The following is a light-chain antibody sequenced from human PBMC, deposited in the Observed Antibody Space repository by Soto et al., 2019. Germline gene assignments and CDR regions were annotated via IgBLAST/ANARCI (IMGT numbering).Light chain of an antibody. J-gene: IGKJ4*01. CDR2: GAS. CDR3: QQYCSSPLT. V-gene: IGKV3-20*01. CDR1: QSVSSSY. Sequence: EIVLTQSPGTLSLSPGERATLSCRASQSVSSSYLAWYQQKPGQAPRLLIYGASSMATGIPDRFRGSGSGTDFTLTISRLEPEDFAVYYCQQYCSSPLTFGGGTKVEIK.